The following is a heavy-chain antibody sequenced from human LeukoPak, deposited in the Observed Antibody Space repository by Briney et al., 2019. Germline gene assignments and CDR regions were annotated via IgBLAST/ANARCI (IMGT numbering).Heavy chain of an antibody. D-gene: IGHD3-10*01. Sequence: ASVKVSCKASGYTFTGYYMHRVRQAPGQGLEWMGWINPNSGGTNYAQKFQGRVTMTRDTSISTAYMELSRLRSDDTAVYYCARYDYRSGSYYNVGFDYWGQGTLVIVSS. CDR1: GYTFTGYY. CDR2: INPNSGGT. J-gene: IGHJ4*02. V-gene: IGHV1-2*02. CDR3: ARYDYRSGSYYNVGFDY.